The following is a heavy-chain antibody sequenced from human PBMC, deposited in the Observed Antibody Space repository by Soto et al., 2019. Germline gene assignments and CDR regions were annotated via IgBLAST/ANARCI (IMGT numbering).Heavy chain of an antibody. CDR3: AVQFYGGDYEFWRGYCVYYYYGMDV. CDR2: IYPGDSDT. V-gene: IGHV5-51*01. D-gene: IGHD3-3*01. J-gene: IGHJ6*02. CDR1: GYSFTSYW. Sequence: GESLKISCKGSGYSFTSYWIGWVRQMPGKGLEWMGIIYPGDSDTRYSPSFQGQVTISADKSISTAYLQWRSLKASDTAMYYCAVQFYGGDYEFWRGYCVYYYYGMDVWGQGITVTVSS.